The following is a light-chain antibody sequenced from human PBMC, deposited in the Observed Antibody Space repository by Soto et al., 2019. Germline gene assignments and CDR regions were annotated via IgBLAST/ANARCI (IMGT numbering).Light chain of an antibody. CDR2: EVT. CDR1: SSDVGAYNY. Sequence: QSALTQPPSASGSPGQSVTISCTGTSSDVGAYNYVSWYQQHPGKAPKLMIYEVTKRPSGVPARFSGSKSGNAASLTVSGLQADDGADYSRSPYEGSRNLVFGGRTKVTVL. CDR3: SPYEGSRNLV. J-gene: IGLJ2*01. V-gene: IGLV2-8*01.